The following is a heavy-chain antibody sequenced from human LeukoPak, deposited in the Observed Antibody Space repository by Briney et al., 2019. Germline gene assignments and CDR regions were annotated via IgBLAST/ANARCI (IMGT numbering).Heavy chain of an antibody. CDR2: IAYDGTNK. J-gene: IGHJ4*02. CDR1: GFTFSSYS. Sequence: PGGSLRLSCAASGFTFSSYSMNWVRQAPGKGLEWVAVIAYDGTNKYYVDSGKGRFTISRDNSKNTLYLQMNSLRPEDTAVYYCARGAYGSSWLNFDYWGQGTLVTVSS. V-gene: IGHV3-30*03. D-gene: IGHD6-13*01. CDR3: ARGAYGSSWLNFDY.